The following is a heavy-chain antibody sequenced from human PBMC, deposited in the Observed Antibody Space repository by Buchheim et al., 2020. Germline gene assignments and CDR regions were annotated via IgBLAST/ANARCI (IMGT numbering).Heavy chain of an antibody. CDR1: GFTFSTYA. D-gene: IGHD2-21*01. CDR3: AKGYGYGYFFDY. Sequence: EVQLLESGGGLVQPGGSLRLSCAASGFTFSTYAMGWVRQAPGKGLEWVSVLSVGGVNTYYADSVTGRFSLSRVHSKNTLCLEVNSLRAEDTAVYYCAKGYGYGYFFDYWGQGTL. J-gene: IGHJ4*02. CDR2: LSVGGVNT. V-gene: IGHV3-23*01.